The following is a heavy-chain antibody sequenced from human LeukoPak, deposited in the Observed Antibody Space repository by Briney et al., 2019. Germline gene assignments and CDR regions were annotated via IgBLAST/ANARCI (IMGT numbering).Heavy chain of an antibody. CDR2: FYAGGHT. J-gene: IGHJ3*01. CDR3: ARMLSSDWLDAFDL. V-gene: IGHV3-53*01. CDR1: GFPVIAYS. Sequence: PGGSLGLSFAASGFPVIAYSMSWVRQAPGKGLECVPVFYAGGHTYYPDSVKGRFTVSRDTSKNTVYLQMNSLSPEESAVYYCARMLSSDWLDAFDLWGQGTMVTVSS. D-gene: IGHD6-19*01.